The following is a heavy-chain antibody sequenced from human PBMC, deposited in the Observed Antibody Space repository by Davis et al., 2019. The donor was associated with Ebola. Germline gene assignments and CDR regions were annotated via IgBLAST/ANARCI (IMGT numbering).Heavy chain of an antibody. Sequence: MPSETLSLTCTVSGGSISSSSYYWGWIRQPPGKGLEWIGSIHYSGSTNYNPSLKSRVTISVDKSKNQFSLKLSSVTAADTAVYYCARGRRYFDWLLGYNWFDPWGQGTLVTVSS. CDR3: ARGRRYFDWLLGYNWFDP. D-gene: IGHD3-9*01. J-gene: IGHJ5*02. CDR2: IHYSGST. V-gene: IGHV4-39*07. CDR1: GGSISSSSYY.